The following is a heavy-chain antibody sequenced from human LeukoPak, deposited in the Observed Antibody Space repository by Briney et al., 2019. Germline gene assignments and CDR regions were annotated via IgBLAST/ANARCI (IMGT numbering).Heavy chain of an antibody. CDR1: GFTFTDYY. CDR2: ITNSGDTI. Sequence: PGGSLRLSCAASGFTFTDYYMSRIRQAPGRGLEWVSYITNSGDTIYYADSVKGRFTISRDNAKNSLYLQMSNLRAEDTAVYYCARTRGPCSGGSCYLYYFDYWGQGTLVTVSS. CDR3: ARTRGPCSGGSCYLYYFDY. J-gene: IGHJ4*02. D-gene: IGHD2-15*01. V-gene: IGHV3-11*01.